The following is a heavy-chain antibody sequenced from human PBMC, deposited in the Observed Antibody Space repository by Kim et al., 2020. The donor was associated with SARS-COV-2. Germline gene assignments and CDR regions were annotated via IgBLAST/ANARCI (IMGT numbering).Heavy chain of an antibody. V-gene: IGHV1-3*01. CDR2: INAGNGNT. Sequence: ASVKVSCKASGYTFTSYAMHWVRQAPGQRLEWMGWINAGNGNTKYSQRFQGRVTFTRDTPANTAYMELSSLRSEDTAVYYCARDDSGSYYGVLYYWGQGT. CDR3: ARDDSGSYYGVLYY. CDR1: GYTFTSYA. J-gene: IGHJ4*02. D-gene: IGHD1-26*01.